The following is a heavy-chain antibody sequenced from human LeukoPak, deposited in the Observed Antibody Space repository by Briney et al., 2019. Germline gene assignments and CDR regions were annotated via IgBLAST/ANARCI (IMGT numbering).Heavy chain of an antibody. CDR2: ISAYNGNT. CDR1: GYTFSSYY. D-gene: IGHD1-26*01. J-gene: IGHJ4*02. Sequence: ASVKVSCKASGYTFSSYYVHWVRQAPGQGLEWMGWISAYNGNTNYAQKLQGRVTMTTDTSTSTAYMELRSLRPDDTAVYYCARTRRGSYLPSELDYWGQGTLVTVSS. CDR3: ARTRRGSYLPSELDY. V-gene: IGHV1-18*04.